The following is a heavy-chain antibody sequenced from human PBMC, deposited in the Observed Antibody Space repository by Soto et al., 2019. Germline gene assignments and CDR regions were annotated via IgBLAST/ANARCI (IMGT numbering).Heavy chain of an antibody. CDR2: IYTSGST. CDR3: ARDPYPLVPAASSNYDYGRDV. Sequence: QVQLQESGPGLVKPSETLSLTCTVSGGSISSYYWSWIQQPAGKGLEWIGRIYTSGSTNYNPSLKSRVTMSVDTSKNQFSLKLSSVAAADTAVYYCARDPYPLVPAASSNYDYGRDVWGQGTTVTVAS. CDR1: GGSISSYY. J-gene: IGHJ6*02. D-gene: IGHD2-2*01. V-gene: IGHV4-4*07.